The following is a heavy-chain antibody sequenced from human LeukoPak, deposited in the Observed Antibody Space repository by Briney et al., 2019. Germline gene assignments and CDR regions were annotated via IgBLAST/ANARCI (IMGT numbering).Heavy chain of an antibody. CDR1: GFIFSDFA. CDR3: ARPSSGFHF. J-gene: IGHJ4*02. Sequence: GGSLRLSCGASGFIFSDFAMHWVRQASGKGLEWVGRIRTKVDSYATTYAASVKGRCTVSRDDSKKTAYLEMNSLKSEDTAVYYCARPSSGFHFWGQGTLVTVSS. CDR2: IRTKVDSYAT. D-gene: IGHD3-22*01. V-gene: IGHV3-73*01.